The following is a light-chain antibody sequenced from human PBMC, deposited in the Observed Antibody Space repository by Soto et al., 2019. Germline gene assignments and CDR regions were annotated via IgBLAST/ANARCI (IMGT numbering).Light chain of an antibody. CDR2: EVS. Sequence: QSALTQPPSASGSPGQSVTISCIGTSSDVGGYNFVSWYQQHPGKAPKLVIYEVSKRPSGVPDRFSASKSGNTASLTVSGLQAEDEADYYCSSFACSNNLVFGGGTKLTVL. CDR3: SSFACSNNLV. J-gene: IGLJ3*02. V-gene: IGLV2-8*01. CDR1: SSDVGGYNF.